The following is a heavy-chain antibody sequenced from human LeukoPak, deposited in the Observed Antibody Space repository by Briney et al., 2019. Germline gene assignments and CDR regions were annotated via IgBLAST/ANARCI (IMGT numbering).Heavy chain of an antibody. CDR1: GFTFSSYA. CDR2: ISGSGGST. Sequence: GESLRLSCAASGFTFSSYAMSWVRQAPGKGLEWVSAISGSGGSTYYADSVKGRFTISRDNSKNTLYLQMNSLRAEDTAVYYCAKTFDYFYYYYGMDVWGQGTTVTVSS. V-gene: IGHV3-23*01. D-gene: IGHD3-16*01. CDR3: AKTFDYFYYYYGMDV. J-gene: IGHJ6*02.